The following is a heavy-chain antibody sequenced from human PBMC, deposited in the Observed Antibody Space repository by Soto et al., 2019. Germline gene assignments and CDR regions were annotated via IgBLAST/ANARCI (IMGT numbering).Heavy chain of an antibody. Sequence: TSETLSLTCTVSGGSISSSSYYWGWIRQPPGKGLEWIGSIYYSGSTYYNPSLKSRVTISVDTSKNQFSLKLSSVTAADTAVYYCARLLGYSNDRWFNPWGQGTLVTVSS. CDR3: ARLLGYSNDRWFNP. CDR1: GGSISSSSYY. J-gene: IGHJ5*02. V-gene: IGHV4-39*01. CDR2: IYYSGST. D-gene: IGHD4-4*01.